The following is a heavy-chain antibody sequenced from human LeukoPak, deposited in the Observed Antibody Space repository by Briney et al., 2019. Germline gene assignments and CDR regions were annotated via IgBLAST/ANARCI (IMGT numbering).Heavy chain of an antibody. J-gene: IGHJ4*02. D-gene: IGHD6-19*01. CDR2: IYYSGST. Sequence: SETLSLTCTVSGGSISSYYWSWIRQPPGKGLEWIGYIYYSGSTNYNPSLKSRVTISVDTSKNQFSLKLSSVTAADTAVYYCARGLAWFEQWLVWRSYYFDYWGQGTLVTVSS. CDR3: ARGLAWFEQWLVWRSYYFDY. V-gene: IGHV4-59*08. CDR1: GGSISSYY.